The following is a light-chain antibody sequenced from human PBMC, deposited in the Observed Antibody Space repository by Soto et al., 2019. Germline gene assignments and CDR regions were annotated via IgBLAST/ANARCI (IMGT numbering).Light chain of an antibody. CDR3: CSYTTSSTYV. Sequence: QSMLTQPASGSGSPGRSIAISCTGTSSDVGGYNYVSWYQQHPGKAPKLMIYDVNNRPSGVSNRFSGSKSGNTASLTISGLQAEDEADYYCCSYTTSSTYVFGTGTKVTVL. CDR1: SSDVGGYNY. CDR2: DVN. V-gene: IGLV2-14*03. J-gene: IGLJ1*01.